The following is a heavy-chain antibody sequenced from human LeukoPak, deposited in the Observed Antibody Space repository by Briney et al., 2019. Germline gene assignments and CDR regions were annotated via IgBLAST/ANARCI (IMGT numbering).Heavy chain of an antibody. CDR2: IRRNRGFS. D-gene: IGHD6-19*01. Sequence: PGRSLRLSCAASGFTFDGYTMHSVRQAPAQGLQWFSLIRRNRGFSSYADSLKVLFTISRDNSTHSLYLHLHSLRPEDTAVYYCVKEHNTGWPNFDYWGQGTLVTVSS. J-gene: IGHJ4*02. CDR3: VKEHNTGWPNFDY. V-gene: IGHV3-43*01. CDR1: GFTFDGYT.